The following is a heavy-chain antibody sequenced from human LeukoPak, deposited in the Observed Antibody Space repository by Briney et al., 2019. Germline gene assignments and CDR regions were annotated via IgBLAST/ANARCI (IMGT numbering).Heavy chain of an antibody. V-gene: IGHV3-23*01. CDR1: GFTFDNYL. J-gene: IGHJ4*02. CDR3: TKRVKYGGTWDHFAD. D-gene: IGHD1-26*01. CDR2: VNADGGNT. Sequence: GGSLRLSCAASGFTFDNYLMSRVRQAPGKGLEWVSTVNADGGNTYYADSVKGRFTISRDNSKSTLILQMNSLRVEDTALYYCTKRVKYGGTWDHFADWGQGTLVTVSS.